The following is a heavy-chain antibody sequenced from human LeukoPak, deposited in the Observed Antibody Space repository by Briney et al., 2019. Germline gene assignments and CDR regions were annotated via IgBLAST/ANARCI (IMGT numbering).Heavy chain of an antibody. J-gene: IGHJ2*01. CDR2: ISRISDYT. CDR1: GFTFSSYS. CDR3: AVAGLSYWYFDL. D-gene: IGHD6-19*01. V-gene: IGHV3-21*01. Sequence: GGSLRLSCAASGFTFSSYSMNWVRQAPGKGLEWVSSISRISDYTYYADSVKSRFTISRDNTKNSLYLQMNSLRAEDTAVYYCAVAGLSYWYFDLWGRGTLVTVSS.